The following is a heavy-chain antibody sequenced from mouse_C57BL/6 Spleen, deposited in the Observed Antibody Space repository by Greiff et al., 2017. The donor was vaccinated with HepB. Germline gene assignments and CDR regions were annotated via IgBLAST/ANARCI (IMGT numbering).Heavy chain of an antibody. CDR3: ARDSNYGFDY. J-gene: IGHJ2*01. CDR1: GYSFTGYY. V-gene: IGHV1-42*01. CDR2: INPSTGGT. D-gene: IGHD2-5*01. Sequence: VQLQQSGPELVKPGASVKISCKASGYSFTGYYMNWVKQSPEKSLEWIGEINPSTGGTTYNQKFKAKATLTVDKSSSTAYMQLKSLTSEDSAVYYCARDSNYGFDYWGQGTTLTVSS.